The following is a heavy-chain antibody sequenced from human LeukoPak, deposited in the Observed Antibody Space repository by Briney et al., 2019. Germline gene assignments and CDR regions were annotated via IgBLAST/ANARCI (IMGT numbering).Heavy chain of an antibody. Sequence: PGGSLRLSCAASGFTFSSYGMHWVRQAPGKGLEWVSAISGSGGSTYYADSVKGRFTISRDNSKNTLYLQMNSLRAEDTAVYYCAKDRFVVVPAGSVFDYWGQGTLVTVSS. CDR3: AKDRFVVVPAGSVFDY. V-gene: IGHV3-23*01. D-gene: IGHD2-2*01. CDR1: GFTFSSYG. J-gene: IGHJ4*02. CDR2: ISGSGGST.